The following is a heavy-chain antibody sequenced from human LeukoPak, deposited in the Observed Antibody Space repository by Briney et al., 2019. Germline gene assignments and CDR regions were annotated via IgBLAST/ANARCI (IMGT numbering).Heavy chain of an antibody. J-gene: IGHJ3*02. V-gene: IGHV3-33*01. CDR2: IWYDGSNK. CDR3: ARDADEYCSSTTCRGGSFDI. Sequence: EGSLTPSCAASGFTFSSYGMHWVRQAPGKGLEWVAVIWYDGSNKYYADSVKGRFTISRENSNNRLYLQMNSLGAEDTAVYYCARDADEYCSSTTCRGGSFDIWGLGTMDTVTS. CDR1: GFTFSSYG. D-gene: IGHD2-2*01.